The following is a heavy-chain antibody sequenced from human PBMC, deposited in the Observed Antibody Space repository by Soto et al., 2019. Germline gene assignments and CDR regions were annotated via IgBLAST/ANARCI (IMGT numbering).Heavy chain of an antibody. V-gene: IGHV4-34*01. CDR1: GGSLSGYY. Sequence: PSETLSLTCAPYGGSLSGYYWTWIRQPPVKGLEWIGEVNVSGTTNYNPSLESRITISVAMSKNQFSLKGNSVTAADTDVYYCARGRGTYGMDVWGQGTTVTVSS. CDR3: ARGRGTYGMDV. CDR2: VNVSGTT. J-gene: IGHJ6*02. D-gene: IGHD3-16*01.